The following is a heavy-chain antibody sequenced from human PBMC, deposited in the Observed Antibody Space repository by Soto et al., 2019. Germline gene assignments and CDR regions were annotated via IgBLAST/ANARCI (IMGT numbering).Heavy chain of an antibody. Sequence: SETLSLTCTVSGGSISSYYWSWIRQPAGKGLEWIGRIYTSGSTNYNPSLKSRVTMSVDTSKNQFSLKLSSVTAADTAVYYCARDVVVRGQAYYYGMDVWGQGTTVTVSS. V-gene: IGHV4-4*07. CDR2: IYTSGST. CDR1: GGSISSYY. J-gene: IGHJ6*02. D-gene: IGHD3-10*01. CDR3: ARDVVVRGQAYYYGMDV.